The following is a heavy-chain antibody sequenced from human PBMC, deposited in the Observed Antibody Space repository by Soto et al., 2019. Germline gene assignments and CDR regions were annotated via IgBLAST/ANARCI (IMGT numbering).Heavy chain of an antibody. J-gene: IGHJ1*01. Sequence: QVQLVESGGGVVQPGRSLRLSCAASGFTFSSYAMHWVRQAPGKGLEWVAVISYDGSNKYYADSVKGRFTISRDNSKNPLYLQMNSLRAGDTAVYYCAREIYGYETESAGGYWGQGTLVTVSS. CDR2: ISYDGSNK. V-gene: IGHV3-30-3*01. D-gene: IGHD5-18*01. CDR1: GFTFSSYA. CDR3: AREIYGYETESAGGY.